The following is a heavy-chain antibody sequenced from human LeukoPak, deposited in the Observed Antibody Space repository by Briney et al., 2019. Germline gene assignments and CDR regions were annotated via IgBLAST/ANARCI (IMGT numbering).Heavy chain of an antibody. J-gene: IGHJ4*02. CDR2: INPNSGGT. V-gene: IGHV1-2*06. D-gene: IGHD6-19*01. CDR3: ARLRQIPVAGNLRAMNFDY. Sequence: ASVKVSCKASGGTFSSYAISWVRQAPGQGLEWMGRINPNSGGTNFAQNFQGRVTMTRDTSISTAYMELSSLRSDDTAVYYCARLRQIPVAGNLRAMNFDYWGQGTLVTVSS. CDR1: GGTFSSYA.